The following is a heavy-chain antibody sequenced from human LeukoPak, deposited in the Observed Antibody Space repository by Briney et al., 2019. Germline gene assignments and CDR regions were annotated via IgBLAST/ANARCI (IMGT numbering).Heavy chain of an antibody. Sequence: GGSLRLSCAESGFTFSSYGMQWVHQAPGKGLEWVAFIRYDGSYKHYADSVKGRFTISRDNSKNTLYLQMNSLRAEDTAVYYCATRCGSEVDYWGQGTVVTVSS. CDR2: IRYDGSYK. J-gene: IGHJ4*02. CDR3: ATRCGSEVDY. D-gene: IGHD5-12*01. V-gene: IGHV3-30*02. CDR1: GFTFSSYG.